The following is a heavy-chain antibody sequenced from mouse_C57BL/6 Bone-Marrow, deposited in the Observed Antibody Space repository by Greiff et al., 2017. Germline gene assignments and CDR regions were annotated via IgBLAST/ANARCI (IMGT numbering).Heavy chain of an antibody. CDR2: IRSKSNNYAT. D-gene: IGHD2-3*01. CDR3: VRHVDGYLDY. J-gene: IGHJ2*01. CDR1: GFSFNTYA. Sequence: EVQGVESGGGLVQPKGSLKLSCAASGFSFNTYAMNWVRQAPGKGLEWVARIRSKSNNYATYYADSVKDRFTISRDDSESMLYLQMNNLKTEDTAMYYCVRHVDGYLDYWGQGTTLTVSS. V-gene: IGHV10-1*01.